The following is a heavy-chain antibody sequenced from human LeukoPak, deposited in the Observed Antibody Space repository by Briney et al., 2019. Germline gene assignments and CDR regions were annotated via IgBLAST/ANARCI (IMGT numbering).Heavy chain of an antibody. CDR2: TFSTEST. D-gene: IGHD3-22*01. Sequence: GGSLRLSCAASGFTVSGTYFHWVRQAPGKGLEWVSATFSTESTYYADSVRGRFTISRDNSKNTVSLEMKNLGADDTAVYYCARGLFGSGGYSHDVFDVWGRGTMVTVSS. CDR3: ARGLFGSGGYSHDVFDV. CDR1: GFTVSGTY. V-gene: IGHV3-53*01. J-gene: IGHJ3*01.